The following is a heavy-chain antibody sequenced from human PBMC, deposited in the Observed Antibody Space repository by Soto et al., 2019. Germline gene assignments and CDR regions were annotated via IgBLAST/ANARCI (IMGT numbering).Heavy chain of an antibody. CDR2: ISYDGSTN. D-gene: IGHD3-10*01. CDR3: AIDRPEYGAGDGMDV. J-gene: IGHJ6*02. CDR1: GFTFSSNG. Sequence: QVQLVESGGGVVQPGRSLRLSCAASGFTFSSNGMHWVRQAPGKGLEWVAVISYDGSTNYYADSVQRRFTICRNNSKNALYLRMNSRSDETAAVYYCAIDRPEYGAGDGMDVWGQGTTVTVSS. V-gene: IGHV3-30*03.